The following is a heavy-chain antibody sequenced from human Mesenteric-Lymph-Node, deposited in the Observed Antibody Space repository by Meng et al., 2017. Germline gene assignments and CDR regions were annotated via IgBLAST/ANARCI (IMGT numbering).Heavy chain of an antibody. CDR3: AREGRGGSVGMAV. J-gene: IGHJ6*02. D-gene: IGHD3-10*01. CDR2: INHSGST. CDR1: GGSFSGYY. V-gene: IGHV4-34*01. Sequence: SETLLTCAVYGGSFSGYYWSWIRQPPGKGLEWIGEINHSGSTNYNPSLKSRVTISVDTAKNQFSLELSSVTAADTAVYYCAREGRGGSVGMAVWGPGTTVHVSS.